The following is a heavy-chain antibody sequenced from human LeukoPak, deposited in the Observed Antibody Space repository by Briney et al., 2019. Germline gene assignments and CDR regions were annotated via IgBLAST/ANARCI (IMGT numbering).Heavy chain of an antibody. CDR2: IYYSGST. CDR3: ARHQIGSLAYFDY. Sequence: SETLSLTCTVSGGSISSYYWSWIRQPPGKGLEWIGYIYYSGSTNYNPSLKSRVTISVDTSKNQFSLKLSSVTAADTAVYYCARHQIGSLAYFDYWGQGTLVTVSS. V-gene: IGHV4-59*08. D-gene: IGHD3-22*01. CDR1: GGSISSYY. J-gene: IGHJ4*02.